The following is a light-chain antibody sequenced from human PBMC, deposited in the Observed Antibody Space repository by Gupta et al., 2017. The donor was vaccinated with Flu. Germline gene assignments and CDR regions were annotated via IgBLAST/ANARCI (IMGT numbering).Light chain of an antibody. CDR1: HSVSSHY. Sequence: EIVLTQSPGTLSLSPWESATLSCRASHSVSSHYLAWYQQKPGQAPRLLIYGASSRATGIPDNFSGSGSGTEFTLTISRREPEDFAVYYCQRECSSLWTFGQGTKVEIK. J-gene: IGKJ1*01. CDR2: GAS. CDR3: QRECSSLWT. V-gene: IGKV3-20*01.